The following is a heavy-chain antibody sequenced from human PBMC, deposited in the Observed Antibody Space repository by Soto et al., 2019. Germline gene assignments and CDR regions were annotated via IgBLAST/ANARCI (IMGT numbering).Heavy chain of an antibody. CDR3: ARDIGFDYVN. D-gene: IGHD3-16*01. CDR2: IKEDGSEI. CDR1: GFNVMSYW. Sequence: PGGSLRLSCAVSGFNVMSYWMSWVRRAPGKGLEWVASIKEDGSEIYYLHSVRGRFSISGDSAGNALHLTMNYLSAEDTGVYFCARDIGFDYVNWGQGTLVTVSS. V-gene: IGHV3-7*01. J-gene: IGHJ4*02.